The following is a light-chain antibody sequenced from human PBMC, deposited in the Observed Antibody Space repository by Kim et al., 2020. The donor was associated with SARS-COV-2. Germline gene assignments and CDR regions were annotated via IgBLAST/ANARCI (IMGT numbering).Light chain of an antibody. J-gene: IGLJ2*01. CDR2: VSTSGIVG. Sequence: TCTLSVAYINYNVSWYQQRPGKGARFVMRVSTSGIVGSRGDGIPDRFSVLGSGLNRYLTIKNIQDEDEIDYHCWADHGSCINFLVVFGGGTQLTVL. CDR3: WADHGSCINFLVV. CDR1: VAYINYN. V-gene: IGLV9-49*01.